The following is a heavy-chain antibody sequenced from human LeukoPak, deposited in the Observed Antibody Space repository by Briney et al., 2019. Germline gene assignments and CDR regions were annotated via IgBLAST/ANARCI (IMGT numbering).Heavy chain of an antibody. J-gene: IGHJ6*03. D-gene: IGHD3-22*01. CDR2: IYFSGST. CDR3: ARGHSDSSGYYPSYYYYYYYMDV. Sequence: KPSETLSLTCTVSSGSIDNYYWSWIRQPPGKGLEWIAHIYFSGSTNYNPSLKSRVTISVDTSKNQFSLKLSSVTAADTAVYYCARGHSDSSGYYPSYYYYYYYMDVWGKGTTVTVSS. CDR1: SGSIDNYY. V-gene: IGHV4-59*12.